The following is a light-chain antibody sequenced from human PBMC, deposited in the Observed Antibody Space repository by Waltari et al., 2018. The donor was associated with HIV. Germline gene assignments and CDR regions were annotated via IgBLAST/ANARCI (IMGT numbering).Light chain of an antibody. V-gene: IGLV3-25*03. CDR1: VLQNEY. Sequence: YELTQPPSVSVSPGQTARITCSGDVLQNEYTYWYQQKPGQAPVLVIHTDIERPSGIPERVAGSSSGTTVTLTISGVHAEDEADYYWQSTDSSGAFVFGTGTRVTVL. CDR3: QSTDSSGAFV. J-gene: IGLJ1*01. CDR2: TDI.